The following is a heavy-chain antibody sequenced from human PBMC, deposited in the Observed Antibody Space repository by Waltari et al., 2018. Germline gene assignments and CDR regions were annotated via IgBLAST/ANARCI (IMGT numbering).Heavy chain of an antibody. Sequence: QLQLQESGPGLVRPSETLSLTCSVAGGSISSGSFYWGWIRQSPGKGLEWFGSIYYRGSTDYNSNLKSRVTISGDTSKNQFSLKLSSVTAADTAVYYCARHWKKSGYRFDPWGQGTLVTVSS. CDR1: GGSISSGSFY. D-gene: IGHD5-12*01. J-gene: IGHJ5*02. CDR3: ARHWKKSGYRFDP. CDR2: IYYRGST. V-gene: IGHV4-39*01.